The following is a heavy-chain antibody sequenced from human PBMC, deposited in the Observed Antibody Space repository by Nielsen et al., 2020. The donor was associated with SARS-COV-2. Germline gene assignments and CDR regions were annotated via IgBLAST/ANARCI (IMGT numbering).Heavy chain of an antibody. CDR1: GFTFSSYA. CDR3: ARTMVRGVFLPGGMDV. V-gene: IGHV3-30-3*01. Sequence: GESLKISCAASGFTFSSYAMHWVRQAPGKGLEWVAVISYDGSNKYYADSVKGRFTIFRDNSKNTLYLQMNSLRAEDTAVYYCARTMVRGVFLPGGMDVWGQGTTVTVSS. D-gene: IGHD3-10*01. J-gene: IGHJ6*02. CDR2: ISYDGSNK.